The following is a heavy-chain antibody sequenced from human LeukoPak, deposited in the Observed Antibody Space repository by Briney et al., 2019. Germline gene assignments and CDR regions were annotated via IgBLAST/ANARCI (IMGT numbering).Heavy chain of an antibody. D-gene: IGHD4-11*01. CDR3: ADSNYWYPVDY. CDR1: GFTVSSNY. CDR2: IARSGDTT. Sequence: PGGSLRLPCAASGFTVSSNYMSWARQAPGKGLEWGSSIARSGDTTYYADSVEGRFTISRDNSQNTLYLQMNSLRAEDTAVYYCADSNYWYPVDYWGQGTLVTVSS. J-gene: IGHJ4*02. V-gene: IGHV3-23*01.